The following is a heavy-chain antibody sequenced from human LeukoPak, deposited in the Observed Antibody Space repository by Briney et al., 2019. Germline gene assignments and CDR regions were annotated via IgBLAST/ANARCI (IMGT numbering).Heavy chain of an antibody. Sequence: GGSLRLSCAASGFTFSGSAMHWVRQASGKGLEWVGRIRSKANSYATAYAASVKGRFTISRDDSKNTAYLQMNSLKTEDTAVYYCARDQLLWFGEEVWGKGTTVTVSS. CDR1: GFTFSGSA. V-gene: IGHV3-73*01. CDR2: IRSKANSYAT. D-gene: IGHD3-10*01. J-gene: IGHJ6*04. CDR3: ARDQLLWFGEEV.